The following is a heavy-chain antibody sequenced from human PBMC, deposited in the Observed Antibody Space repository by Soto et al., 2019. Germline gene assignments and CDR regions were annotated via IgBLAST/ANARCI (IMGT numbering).Heavy chain of an antibody. CDR2: IKQDGSEK. V-gene: IGHV3-7*03. CDR1: GFTFSSHW. Sequence: PGGSLRLSCAASGFTFSSHWMSWVRQAPGKGLEWVANIKQDGSEKYYVDSVKGRFTISRDNAENSLYLQMNSLRAEDTAVYYCARNRGAYGMDVWGQGTTVTVSS. CDR3: ARNRGAYGMDV. J-gene: IGHJ6*02. D-gene: IGHD3-10*01.